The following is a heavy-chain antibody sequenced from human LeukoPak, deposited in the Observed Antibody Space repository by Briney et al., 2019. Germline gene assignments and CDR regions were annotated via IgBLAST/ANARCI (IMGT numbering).Heavy chain of an antibody. D-gene: IGHD2-2*01. CDR2: IIPIFGIA. CDR3: ASRLYCSNTRCRNFPFAY. Sequence: SVKVSCKASGGTFSSYAINWVRQAPGQGLEWMGGIIPIFGIANYAQKFQDKVTITADESTSTAYMELSSLRSEDTAIYYCASRLYCSNTRCRNFPFAYWGQGTLVTVSS. V-gene: IGHV1-69*13. J-gene: IGHJ4*02. CDR1: GGTFSSYA.